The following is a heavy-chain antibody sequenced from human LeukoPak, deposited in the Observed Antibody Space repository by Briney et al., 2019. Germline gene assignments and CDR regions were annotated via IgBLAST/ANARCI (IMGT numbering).Heavy chain of an antibody. Sequence: SETLSLTCTVSGGSISSYYWSWIRQPPGKGLEWIGYIYYSGSTNYNPSLKSRVTISVDTSKNQFSLKLSSVTAADTAVYYCASKTTGTAGTFDYWGQGTLVTVSS. J-gene: IGHJ4*02. CDR1: GGSISSYY. CDR2: IYYSGST. V-gene: IGHV4-59*12. CDR3: ASKTTGTAGTFDY. D-gene: IGHD1-1*01.